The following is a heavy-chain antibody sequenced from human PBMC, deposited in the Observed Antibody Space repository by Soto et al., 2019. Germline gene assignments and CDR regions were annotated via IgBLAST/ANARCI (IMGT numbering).Heavy chain of an antibody. D-gene: IGHD3-22*01. CDR2: MNPNSGNT. V-gene: IGHV1-8*01. CDR1: GYTFTSYD. Sequence: ASVKVSCKASGYTFTSYDVNWVRQATGQGLEWMGWMNPNSGNTGYAQKFQGRVTMTRNTSINTAYMELSSLRSEDTAVYYCARDYYDSSGRRHYFDYWGQGTLVTVSS. J-gene: IGHJ4*02. CDR3: ARDYYDSSGRRHYFDY.